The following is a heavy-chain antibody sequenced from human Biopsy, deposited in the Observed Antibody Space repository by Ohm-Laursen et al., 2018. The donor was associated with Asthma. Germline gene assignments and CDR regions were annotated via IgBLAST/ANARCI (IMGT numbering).Heavy chain of an antibody. J-gene: IGHJ4*02. D-gene: IGHD6-13*01. CDR1: GFAFSSYA. Sequence: SLRLSCSAFGFAFSSYAIHWVRQAPGKGLEWVSGISWNSGTIGYADSVKGRFTISRDNAKNTLYLEMNSLRAEDTAVYYCARGPVWQQLDNWGQGTLVTVSS. V-gene: IGHV3-9*01. CDR2: ISWNSGTI. CDR3: ARGPVWQQLDN.